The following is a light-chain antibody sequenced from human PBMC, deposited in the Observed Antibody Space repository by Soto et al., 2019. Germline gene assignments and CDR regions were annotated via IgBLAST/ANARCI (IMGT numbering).Light chain of an antibody. CDR2: AAS. J-gene: IGKJ1*01. CDR1: QGIRDD. V-gene: IGKV1-17*01. CDR3: QQYNNWPST. Sequence: DIQMTQSPSSLSASVGDRVTITCRASQGIRDDLGWYQQKPGKAPKRLIYAASSLQSGVPSRFRGSGSGTDFTLNISCLQSEDFVVYYCQQYNNWPSTFGQGTKVDIK.